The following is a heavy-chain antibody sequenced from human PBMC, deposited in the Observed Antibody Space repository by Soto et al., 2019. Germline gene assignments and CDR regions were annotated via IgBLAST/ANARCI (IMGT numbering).Heavy chain of an antibody. V-gene: IGHV3-74*01. CDR2: INSDGSST. CDR3: ARASSSSSKQFDY. CDR1: GFTFGSYW. Sequence: GGSLRLSCAASGFTFGSYWMHWVRQAPGKGLVWVSRINSDGSSTSYADSVKGRFTISRDNAKNTLYLQMNSLRAEDTAVYYCARASSSSSKQFDYWGQGTLVTVSS. J-gene: IGHJ4*02. D-gene: IGHD6-6*01.